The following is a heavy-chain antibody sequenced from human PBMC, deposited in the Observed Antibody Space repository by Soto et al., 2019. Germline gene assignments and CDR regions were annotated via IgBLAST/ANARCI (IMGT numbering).Heavy chain of an antibody. Sequence: QVQLVESGGGSVKPGGSLRLSCAASGFTFSDYYMSWIRQAPGKGLEWVSYISSGGFITYYADSVKGRFTTSWDKAKNSPDLQMNTLTANETAVYYFAAGVVPATKWGYYSYGLDVWGQGTTVTVSS. V-gene: IGHV3-11*01. CDR3: AAGVVPATKWGYYSYGLDV. CDR2: ISSGGFIT. D-gene: IGHD2-2*01. J-gene: IGHJ6*02. CDR1: GFTFSDYY.